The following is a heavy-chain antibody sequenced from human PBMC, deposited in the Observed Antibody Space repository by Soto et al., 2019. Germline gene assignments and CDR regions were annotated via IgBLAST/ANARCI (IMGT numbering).Heavy chain of an antibody. J-gene: IGHJ3*02. D-gene: IGHD1-26*01. Sequence: TLSLTCTVSGGSISSGGYYWSWIRQHPGKGLEWIGYIYYSGSTYYNPSLKSRVTISVDTSKNQFSLKLSSATAADTAVYYCARDPGGSSGGAFDIWGQGTMVTVSS. CDR1: GGSISSGGYY. CDR2: IYYSGST. V-gene: IGHV4-31*03. CDR3: ARDPGGSSGGAFDI.